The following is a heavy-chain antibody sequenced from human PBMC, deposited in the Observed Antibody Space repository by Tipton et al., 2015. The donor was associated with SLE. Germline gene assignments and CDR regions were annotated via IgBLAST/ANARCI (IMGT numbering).Heavy chain of an antibody. CDR2: ISYDGSNK. Sequence: SLRLSCAASGFTFSSYAMHWVRQAPGKGLEWVAVISYDGSNKYYADSVKGRFTISRDNSKNTLYLQMNSLRAEDTAVYYCASPGMVRGAFDYWGQGTLVTVSS. CDR3: ASPGMVRGAFDY. J-gene: IGHJ4*02. CDR1: GFTFSSYA. V-gene: IGHV3-30*04. D-gene: IGHD3-10*01.